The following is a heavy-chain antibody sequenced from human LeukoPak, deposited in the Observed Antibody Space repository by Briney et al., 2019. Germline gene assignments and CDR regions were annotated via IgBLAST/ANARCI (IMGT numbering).Heavy chain of an antibody. D-gene: IGHD3-10*01. CDR2: ITDSSSHI. CDR1: GFSFSSYS. CDR3: ARDRASNYYASGSPEY. Sequence: GGSLRLSCAASGFSFSSYSMNWVRQAPGKGLEGVSSITDSSSHIYYADSVRGRFTISRDNAKNSLYLQMNSLRAEDTAVYYCARDRASNYYASGSPEYWGQGTLVTVSS. V-gene: IGHV3-21*01. J-gene: IGHJ4*02.